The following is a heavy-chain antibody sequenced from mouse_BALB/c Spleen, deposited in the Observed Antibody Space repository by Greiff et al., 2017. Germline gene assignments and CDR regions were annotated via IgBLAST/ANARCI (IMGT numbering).Heavy chain of an antibody. Sequence: EVKLMESGGGLVKPGGSLKLSCAASGFTFSDYYMYWVRQTPEKRLEWVATISDGGSYTYYPDSVKGRFTISRDNAKNNLYLQMSSLKSEDTAMYYCARDGGYYGSSSYFDYWGQGTTLTVSS. CDR1: GFTFSDYY. CDR3: ARDGGYYGSSSYFDY. D-gene: IGHD1-1*01. J-gene: IGHJ2*01. CDR2: ISDGGSYT. V-gene: IGHV5-4*02.